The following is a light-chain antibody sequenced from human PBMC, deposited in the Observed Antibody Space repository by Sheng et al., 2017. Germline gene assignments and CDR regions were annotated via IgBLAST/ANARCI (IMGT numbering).Light chain of an antibody. CDR2: KAS. J-gene: IGKJ2*01. CDR3: QQYNDYWYT. V-gene: IGKV1-5*03. CDR1: QSISSW. Sequence: DIQMTQSPSTLSASVGDRVTITCRASQSISSWLAWYQQKPGKAPKLLIYKASTLESGVTSRFSGSGSGTEFTLTISSLQPDDFATYYCQQYNDYWYTFGQGTKLEIK.